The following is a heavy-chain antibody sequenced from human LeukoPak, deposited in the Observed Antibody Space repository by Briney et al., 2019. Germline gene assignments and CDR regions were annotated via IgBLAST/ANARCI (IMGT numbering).Heavy chain of an antibody. CDR1: GFTFSSYG. CDR2: ISGSGGST. V-gene: IGHV3-23*01. D-gene: IGHD3-22*01. Sequence: GGSLRLSCAASGFTFSSYGMNWVRQAPGKGLEWVSAISGSGGSTYYADSVKGRFTLSRDISKNTLYIQMNSLRAEDTAVYYCARDRYFESSGYYYSDYWGQGTLVTVSS. J-gene: IGHJ4*02. CDR3: ARDRYFESSGYYYSDY.